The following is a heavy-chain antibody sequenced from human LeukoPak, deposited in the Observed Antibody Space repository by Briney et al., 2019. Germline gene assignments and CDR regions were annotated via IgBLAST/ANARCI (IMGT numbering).Heavy chain of an antibody. D-gene: IGHD1-26*01. CDR1: GGSISSSSYY. J-gene: IGHJ4*02. V-gene: IGHV4-39*01. CDR2: IYYSGST. CDR3: ARYSGSYLYYFDY. Sequence: KASQTLSLTCTVSGGSISSSSYYWGWIRQPPGKGLEWIGSIYYSGSTYYNPSLKSRVTISVDTSKNPFSLKLSSVTAADTAMYYCARYSGSYLYYFDYWGQGSMVTVSS.